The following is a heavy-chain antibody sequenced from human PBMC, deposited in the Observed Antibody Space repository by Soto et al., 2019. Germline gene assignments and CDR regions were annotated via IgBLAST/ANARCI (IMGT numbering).Heavy chain of an antibody. CDR2: IKQDGGEK. CDR3: ARIASAGRGWDV. J-gene: IGHJ6*02. D-gene: IGHD6-13*01. CDR1: GFTFSSYW. V-gene: IGHV3-7*01. Sequence: EVQLVESGGGLVQPGGSLRLSCAASGFTFSSYWMSWVRQAPVKGLEWVGNIKQDGGEKNYVDFVEGRFTISRDKAENSLYLQMSSPRAEDTAVYYCARIASAGRGWDVWGQGTTVVVSS.